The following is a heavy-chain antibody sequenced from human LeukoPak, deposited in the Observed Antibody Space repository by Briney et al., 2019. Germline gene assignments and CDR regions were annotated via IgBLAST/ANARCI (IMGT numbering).Heavy chain of an antibody. D-gene: IGHD2-15*01. CDR3: GKTTVGYSSGRYPGWPVDY. CDR1: GFTFNSYA. CDR2: IFGNGGSA. V-gene: IGHV3-23*01. J-gene: IGHJ4*02. Sequence: GGSLRLSYVASGFTFNSYAMYWVRQAPGKGLEGISGIFGNGGSAHYADSVKGRFTISRDNSKNTVYLQLDSLRVEDTAVYYCGKTTVGYSSGRYPGWPVDYWGQGALVTVSS.